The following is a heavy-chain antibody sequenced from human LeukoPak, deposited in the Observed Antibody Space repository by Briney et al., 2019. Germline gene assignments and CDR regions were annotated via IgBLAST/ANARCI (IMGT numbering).Heavy chain of an antibody. J-gene: IGHJ5*02. D-gene: IGHD4-17*01. Sequence: SLKVSCKASGYTFTGYYMHWVRQAPGQGLEWMGWINPNSGGTNYAQRFQGRVTMTRDTSISTAYMELSRLRSNHTAVYYCASATLFSTTVTTFWFDPWGQETLVTVSS. CDR1: GYTFTGYY. CDR2: INPNSGGT. CDR3: ASATLFSTTVTTFWFDP. V-gene: IGHV1-2*02.